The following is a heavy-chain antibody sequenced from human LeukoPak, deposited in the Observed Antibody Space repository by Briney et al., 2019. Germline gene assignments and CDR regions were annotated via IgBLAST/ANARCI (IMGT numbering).Heavy chain of an antibody. Sequence: GGSLRLFCVASGLNFDDSAMHWVRQAPGKGLVWVSLICAEGGSTFSADSVKGRFRISRDNRKNSVYVQMNSLRSGDAAVYYCAKEPVKFDYWGQGTMVAVSS. D-gene: IGHD4-11*01. V-gene: IGHV3-43*02. CDR3: AKEPVKFDY. CDR1: GLNFDDSA. J-gene: IGHJ4*02. CDR2: ICAEGGST.